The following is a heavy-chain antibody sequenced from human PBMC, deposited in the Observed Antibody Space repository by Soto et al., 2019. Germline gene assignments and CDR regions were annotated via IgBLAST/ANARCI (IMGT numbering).Heavy chain of an antibody. V-gene: IGHV4-39*01. CDR1: GGSVSSCCNY. Sequence: QPQLQESGPGLVKPSETLSLTCTVSGGSVSSCCNYWGWVRQPPGKGLEWIGSIHNSGSPSYNPSLRSRVTISVDTPKNQFSLTLTSVTAADTAVYYCARGLSSPSATGIWGQGILVTVSS. J-gene: IGHJ4*02. CDR2: IHNSGSP. D-gene: IGHD6-6*01. CDR3: ARGLSSPSATGI.